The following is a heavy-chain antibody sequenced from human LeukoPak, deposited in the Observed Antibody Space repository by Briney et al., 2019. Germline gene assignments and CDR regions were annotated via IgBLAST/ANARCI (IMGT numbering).Heavy chain of an antibody. CDR2: IYSSGTT. J-gene: IGHJ4*02. D-gene: IGHD3-10*01. V-gene: IGHV4-4*07. CDR1: GGSTINYF. CDR3: ARAEGSGSGAYTLDY. Sequence: PSETLSLTCTVSGGSTINYFRSWIRQPAGKGLEWIGHIYSSGTTHYNPSLSNRVTISLDTSKSQFSLHLNSVTAADTAVYYCARAEGSGSGAYTLDYWGQGILVTVSS.